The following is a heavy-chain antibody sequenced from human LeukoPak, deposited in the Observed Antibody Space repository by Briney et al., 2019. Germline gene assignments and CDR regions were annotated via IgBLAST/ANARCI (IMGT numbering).Heavy chain of an antibody. CDR3: AKDFYYDSSGYIEYFQH. D-gene: IGHD3-22*01. CDR2: IKQDGSEK. V-gene: IGHV3-7*01. CDR1: GFTFSSYW. Sequence: GGSLRLSCAASGFTFSSYWMSWVRQAPGKGLEWVANIKQDGSEKYYVDSVKGRFTISRDNSKNTLYLQMNSLRAEDTAVYYCAKDFYYDSSGYIEYFQHWGQGTLVTVSS. J-gene: IGHJ1*01.